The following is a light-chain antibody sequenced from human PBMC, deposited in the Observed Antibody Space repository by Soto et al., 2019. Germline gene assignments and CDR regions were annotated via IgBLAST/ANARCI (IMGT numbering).Light chain of an antibody. CDR1: KSVSSSY. Sequence: EIVLTQSPGTLSLSPGERATLSCRASKSVSSSYLAWYQQKPGQAPRLLIFVASSRATGIPDRFSGSWSGTDFTLTISRVEPEDFAVYYCQQYGSSPYTFGQGTKLEI. J-gene: IGKJ2*01. CDR3: QQYGSSPYT. CDR2: VAS. V-gene: IGKV3-20*01.